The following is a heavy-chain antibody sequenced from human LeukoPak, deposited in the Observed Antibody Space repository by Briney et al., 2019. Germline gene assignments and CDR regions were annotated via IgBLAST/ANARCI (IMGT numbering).Heavy chain of an antibody. V-gene: IGHV3-23*01. CDR3: AKRGVVIRVILVGFHKEAYYFDS. Sequence: GGSLRLSCAVSGITLSNYGMSWVRQAPGKGLEWAAGISDSAGRTNYAASVKGRFTISRDNPKNTLYLQMNSLRAEDTAVYFCAKRGVVIRVILVGFHKEAYYFDSWGQGALVTVSS. CDR2: ISDSAGRT. CDR1: GITLSNYG. D-gene: IGHD3-22*01. J-gene: IGHJ4*02.